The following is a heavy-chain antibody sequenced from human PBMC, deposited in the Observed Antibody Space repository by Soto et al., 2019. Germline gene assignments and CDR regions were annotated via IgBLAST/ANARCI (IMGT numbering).Heavy chain of an antibody. Sequence: QVQLVESGGGVVQPGRSLRLSCAASGFTFSSYGMHWVRQAPGKGLEWVAVIWYDGSNKYYADSVKGRFTISRDNSKNALYLQMNSLRAEDTAVYYCARDDPKAGDLDSWGQGTLVTVSS. CDR1: GFTFSSYG. D-gene: IGHD7-27*01. CDR2: IWYDGSNK. V-gene: IGHV3-33*01. CDR3: ARDDPKAGDLDS. J-gene: IGHJ4*02.